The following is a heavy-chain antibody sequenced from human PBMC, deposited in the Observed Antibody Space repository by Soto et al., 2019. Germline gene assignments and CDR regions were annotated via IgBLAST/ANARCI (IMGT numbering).Heavy chain of an antibody. J-gene: IGHJ3*02. CDR3: ARDYDSSGYYYDAFDI. CDR1: GFTFSSYW. Sequence: PGGSLGLSCAASGFTFSSYWMHWVRQAPGKGLVWVSRINSDGSSTSYADSVKGRFTISRDNAKNTLYLQMNSLRAEDTAVYYCARDYDSSGYYYDAFDIWGQGTMVTVSS. CDR2: INSDGSST. V-gene: IGHV3-74*01. D-gene: IGHD3-22*01.